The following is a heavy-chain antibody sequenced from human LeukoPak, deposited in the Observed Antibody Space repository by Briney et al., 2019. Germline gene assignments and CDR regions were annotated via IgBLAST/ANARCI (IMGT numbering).Heavy chain of an antibody. Sequence: ASVKVSCKASGYTFTKYDINWVRQATGQGLEWMGWMSPDSGNTGYSQKFQGRVSITRDTSISTAYMELSSLTSEDTAVYYCATWDNSSWFYFLNWGQGTLVTVSS. CDR2: MSPDSGNT. CDR3: ATWDNSSWFYFLN. D-gene: IGHD6-13*01. V-gene: IGHV1-8*03. J-gene: IGHJ4*02. CDR1: GYTFTKYD.